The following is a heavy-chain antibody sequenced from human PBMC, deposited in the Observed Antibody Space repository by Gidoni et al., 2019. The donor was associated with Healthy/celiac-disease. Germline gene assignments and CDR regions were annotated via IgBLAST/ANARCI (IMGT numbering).Heavy chain of an antibody. V-gene: IGHV1-69*01. CDR1: RGRLSSYA. CDR3: ARGLDMFDSGDFDY. CDR2: IIPIVGTE. D-gene: IGHD4-17*01. Sequence: QVQLVQAGAEGKKPGPAFKVSCKASRGRLSSYAISWVRQAPGQGLEWMVGIIPIVGTENYAQKFQGRVTITADDSTSTVYMELSSLRSEDTAVYYCARGLDMFDSGDFDYWGQGTLVTVSS. J-gene: IGHJ4*02.